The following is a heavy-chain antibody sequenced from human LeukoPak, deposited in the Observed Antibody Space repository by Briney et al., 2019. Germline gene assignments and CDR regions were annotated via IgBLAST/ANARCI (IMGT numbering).Heavy chain of an antibody. Sequence: ASVKVSCKASGYTFTSYAMNWVRQAPGQGLEWMGWINTNTGNPTYAQGFTGRFVFSLDTSVSTAYLQISSLKAEDTAVYYCARADIVVVPAARRWFDPWGQGTLVTVSS. CDR2: INTNTGNP. V-gene: IGHV7-4-1*02. CDR1: GYTFTSYA. CDR3: ARADIVVVPAARRWFDP. D-gene: IGHD2-2*01. J-gene: IGHJ5*02.